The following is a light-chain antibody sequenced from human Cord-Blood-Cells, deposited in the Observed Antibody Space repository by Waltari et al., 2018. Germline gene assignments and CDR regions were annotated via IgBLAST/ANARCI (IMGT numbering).Light chain of an antibody. CDR1: SSDVGGYNY. V-gene: IGLV2-8*01. Sequence: QSALTQPPSASGSPGQSVTISRTGTSSDVGGYNYVSWDQQHPGKAPKLMIYEVSKRPSGVPDRFSGSKSGNTASLTVSGLQAEDEADYYCSSYAGSNNYVVFGGGTKLTVL. CDR3: SSYAGSNNYVV. CDR2: EVS. J-gene: IGLJ2*01.